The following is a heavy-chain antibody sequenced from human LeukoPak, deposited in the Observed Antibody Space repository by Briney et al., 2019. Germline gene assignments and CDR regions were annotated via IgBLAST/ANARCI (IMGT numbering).Heavy chain of an antibody. CDR3: ARVRFGELLLDY. V-gene: IGHV4-59*01. Sequence: SETLSLTCTVSGGSISSYYWSWIRQPPGKGLEWIGYIYYSGSTNYNPSLKSRVTISVDTSKNQSSLKLSSVTAADTAVYYCARVRFGELLLDYWGQGTLVTVSS. CDR2: IYYSGST. D-gene: IGHD3-10*01. J-gene: IGHJ4*02. CDR1: GGSISSYY.